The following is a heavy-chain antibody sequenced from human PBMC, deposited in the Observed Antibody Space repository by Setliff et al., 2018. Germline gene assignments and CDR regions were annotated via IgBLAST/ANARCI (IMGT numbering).Heavy chain of an antibody. Sequence: HPGGSLRLSCAASRFTFSNYAMSWVRQAPGKGLEWVSAISASGRTTYPADSVKGRFTISRDNSKNTLSLQMNSLRAEDTAVYYCAKSNLERSDYWGQGTLVTVSS. CDR3: AKSNLERSDY. D-gene: IGHD1-1*01. CDR1: RFTFSNYA. V-gene: IGHV3-23*01. J-gene: IGHJ4*02. CDR2: ISASGRTT.